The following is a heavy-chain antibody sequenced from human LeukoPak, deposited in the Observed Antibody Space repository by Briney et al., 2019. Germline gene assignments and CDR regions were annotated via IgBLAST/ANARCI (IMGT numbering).Heavy chain of an antibody. Sequence: GGSLRLSCAASGFTFRNHAMNWVRQAPGKGLEWVSSISGSSSDIYYADSVKGRFTISRDNAKNSLYLQMNSLRAEDAAVYYCASRYYDFWSGYYTWHEKDYYYYMDVRGKGTTVTVSS. J-gene: IGHJ6*03. CDR2: ISGSSSDI. CDR3: ASRYYDFWSGYYTWHEKDYYYYMDV. V-gene: IGHV3-21*01. CDR1: GFTFRNHA. D-gene: IGHD3-3*01.